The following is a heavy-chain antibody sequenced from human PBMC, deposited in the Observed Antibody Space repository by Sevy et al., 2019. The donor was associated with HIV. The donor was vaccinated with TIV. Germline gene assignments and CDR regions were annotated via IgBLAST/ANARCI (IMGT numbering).Heavy chain of an antibody. CDR1: GGSFSGYY. J-gene: IGHJ5*02. D-gene: IGHD2-2*01. Sequence: SETLSLACAVYGGSFSGYYWNWIRQTPGKGLEWIGEINHSGSTNYNPSLKSRVTISVDTSKNQISLRLNSVTAADTAVYYCARAPPVVVVPGAPSWFDPWVQGTLVTVSS. CDR3: ARAPPVVVVPGAPSWFDP. V-gene: IGHV4-34*01. CDR2: INHSGST.